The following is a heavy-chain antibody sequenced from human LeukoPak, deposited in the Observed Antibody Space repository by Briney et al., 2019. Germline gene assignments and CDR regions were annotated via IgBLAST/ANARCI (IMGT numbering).Heavy chain of an antibody. CDR2: IYYSGST. CDR1: VGSISSSSYY. J-gene: IGHJ5*02. Sequence: SETLSLTCTVSVGSISSSSYYWGWIRQPPGKGLEWIGSIYYSGSTYYNPPLKSRVTISVDTSKNQFSLKLSSVTAADTAVYYCARHAGQYQLQSWFDPCGQGTLVTVSS. V-gene: IGHV4-39*01. CDR3: ARHAGQYQLQSWFDP. D-gene: IGHD2-2*01.